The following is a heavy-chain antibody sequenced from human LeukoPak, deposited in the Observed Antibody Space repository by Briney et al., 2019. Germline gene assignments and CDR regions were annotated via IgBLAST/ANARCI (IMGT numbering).Heavy chain of an antibody. D-gene: IGHD3-3*01. J-gene: IGHJ5*02. CDR2: IYRSGIT. CDR1: GGSISSSSYY. CDR3: ARHDDFWSGYPSWFDP. Sequence: PSETLCLTCAVSGGSISSSSYYWVWIPQPPGKGLEWLVSIYRSGITYYKPSLKSRVTTSVDTSKNQFSLKLNSVTAADTAVYYCARHDDFWSGYPSWFDPGGQGTLVTVSS. V-gene: IGHV4-39*01.